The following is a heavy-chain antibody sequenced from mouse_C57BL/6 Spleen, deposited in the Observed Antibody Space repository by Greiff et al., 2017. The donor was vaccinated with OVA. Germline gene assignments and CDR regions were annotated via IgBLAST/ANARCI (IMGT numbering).Heavy chain of an antibody. CDR3: VRRDYSKGYAMDY. CDR2: IRSKSNNYAT. J-gene: IGHJ4*01. Sequence: EVMLVESGGGLVQPKGSLKLSCAASGFSFNTYAMNWVRQAPGKGLEWVARIRSKSNNYATYYADSVKDRFTISRDDSESMLYLQMNNLKTEDTAMYYCVRRDYSKGYAMDYWGQGTSVTVSS. D-gene: IGHD2-5*01. V-gene: IGHV10-1*01. CDR1: GFSFNTYA.